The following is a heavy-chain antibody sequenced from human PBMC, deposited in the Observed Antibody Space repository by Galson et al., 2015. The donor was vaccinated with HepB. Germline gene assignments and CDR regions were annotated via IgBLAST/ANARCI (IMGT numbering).Heavy chain of an antibody. V-gene: IGHV3-30*04. CDR1: GFTFSSYA. CDR3: ARDLVRWSGYYMGVDYYYGMDV. D-gene: IGHD3-3*01. Sequence: SLRLSCAASGFTFSSYAMHWVRQAPGKGLEWVAVISYDGSNKYYADSVKGRFTISRDNSKNTLYLQMNSLRAEDTAVYYCARDLVRWSGYYMGVDYYYGMDVWGQGTTVTVSS. CDR2: ISYDGSNK. J-gene: IGHJ6*02.